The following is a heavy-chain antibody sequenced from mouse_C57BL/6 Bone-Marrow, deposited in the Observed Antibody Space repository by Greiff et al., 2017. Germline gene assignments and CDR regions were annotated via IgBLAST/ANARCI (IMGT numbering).Heavy chain of an antibody. CDR3: ASYSSIRRCYFDY. CDR2: INPSSGYT. Sequence: QVQLQQSGAELAKPGASVKLSCKASGYTFTSYWMHWVKQRPGQGLEWIGYINPSSGYTKYNQKFKDKATLTADKSSSTAYMQLSILTYEDSAVYYCASYSSIRRCYFDYWGQGTTLTVSS. J-gene: IGHJ2*01. V-gene: IGHV1-7*01. CDR1: GYTFTSYW. D-gene: IGHD2-12*01.